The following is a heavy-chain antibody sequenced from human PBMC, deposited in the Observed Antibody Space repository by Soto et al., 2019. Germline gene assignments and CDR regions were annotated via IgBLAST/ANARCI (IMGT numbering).Heavy chain of an antibody. J-gene: IGHJ6*03. CDR2: ISWNSGSI. D-gene: IGHD6-19*01. CDR1: GFTFDDYA. CDR3: AKDINGWNYNYMDV. Sequence: GGSLRLSCAASGFTFDDYAMHWVRQAPGKGLEWVSGISWNSGSIGYADSVKGRFTISRDNAKNSLYLQMNSLRAEDTALYYCAKDINGWNYNYMDVWGKGTTVTVSS. V-gene: IGHV3-9*01.